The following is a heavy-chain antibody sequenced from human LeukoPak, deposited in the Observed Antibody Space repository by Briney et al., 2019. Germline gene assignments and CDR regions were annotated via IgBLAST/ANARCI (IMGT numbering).Heavy chain of an antibody. CDR1: VGTVTNYA. J-gene: IGHJ4*02. D-gene: IGHD3-10*01. CDR2: IIPIFGTA. CDR3: ARDKGRYFGAKTYYNDFFDY. V-gene: IGHV1-69*15. Sequence: SVTVSFTTSVGTVTNYAISWVRQAPGPGLEWMGRIIPIFGTADYAQKFQGRVTIIADQSSSTAYMELSSLRSEDTAMYYCARDKGRYFGAKTYYNDFFDYWGQGTLVTVSS.